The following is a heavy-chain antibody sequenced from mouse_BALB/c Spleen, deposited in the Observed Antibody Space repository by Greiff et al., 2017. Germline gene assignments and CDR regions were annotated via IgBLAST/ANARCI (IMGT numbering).Heavy chain of an antibody. CDR1: GYTFTSYT. V-gene: IGHV1-4*02. CDR3: ARWGRRVWFAY. J-gene: IGHJ3*01. Sequence: VQLQQSAAELARPGASVKMSCKASGYTFTSYTMHWVKQRPGQGLEWIGYINPSSGYTEYNQKFKDKTTLTADKSSSTAYMQLSSLTSEVSAVYYCARWGRRVWFAYWGQGTLVTVSA. D-gene: IGHD2-12*01. CDR2: INPSSGYT.